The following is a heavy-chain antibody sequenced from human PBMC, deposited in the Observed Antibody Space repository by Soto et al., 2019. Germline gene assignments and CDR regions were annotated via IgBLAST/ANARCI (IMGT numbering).Heavy chain of an antibody. CDR2: ISYDGSNK. V-gene: IGHV3-30-3*01. CDR1: AFTFSSYP. D-gene: IGHD3-10*01. CDR3: ARGPGGYYGMDV. J-gene: IGHJ6*02. Sequence: QVQLVESGGGVVQPGRSLRLSCAASAFTFSSYPMHWVRQAPGKGLEWVAVISYDGSNKYYADSVKGRFTISRDNSKNTLYLQMNSLRAEDTAVYYCARGPGGYYGMDVWGQGTTVPVSS.